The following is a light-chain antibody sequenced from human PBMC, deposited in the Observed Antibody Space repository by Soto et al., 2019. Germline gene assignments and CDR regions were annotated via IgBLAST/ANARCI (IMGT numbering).Light chain of an antibody. CDR1: SSDIGNYNL. V-gene: IGLV2-23*01. J-gene: IGLJ2*01. CDR3: CSYSGGSNWV. CDR2: EGS. Sequence: QSALTQPASVSGSPGQSITISCTGTSSDIGNYNLVSWYQQHPDKAPKLMIYEGSKRHSGVSNRFSGSKSGNTASLTLSGLQAEDEADYYCCSYSGGSNWVFGGGTKLTV.